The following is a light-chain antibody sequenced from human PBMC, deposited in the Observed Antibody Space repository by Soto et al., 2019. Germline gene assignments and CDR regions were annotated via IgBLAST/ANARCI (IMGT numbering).Light chain of an antibody. V-gene: IGKV3-15*01. CDR2: GAS. CDR1: QSVSSN. J-gene: IGKJ1*01. CDR3: QQYNNLPRT. Sequence: EIVMTQSPATLSVSPGERATLSCRASQSVSSNLAWYQQKPGQAPRLLIYGASTRATGIPARFSCSGSGTEFTLTISSLQAEGFAVYYCQQYNNLPRTFGQGTKVEIK.